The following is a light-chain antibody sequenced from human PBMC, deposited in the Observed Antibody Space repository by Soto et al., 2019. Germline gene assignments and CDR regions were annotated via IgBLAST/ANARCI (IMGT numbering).Light chain of an antibody. CDR3: QQRYGWPS. Sequence: EIVLTQSPATLPLSPGERATLSCRASQTVNGYLAWYQHKLGQAPRLLIYDTSNRATGVPARFSGSGSGTDFTLTISSLEPEDSAVYYCQQRYGWPSFGQGTKLELK. CDR1: QTVNGY. CDR2: DTS. J-gene: IGKJ2*01. V-gene: IGKV3-11*01.